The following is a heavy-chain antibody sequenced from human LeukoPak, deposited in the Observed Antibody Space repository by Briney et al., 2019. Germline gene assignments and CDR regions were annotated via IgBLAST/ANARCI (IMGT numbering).Heavy chain of an antibody. Sequence: GGSLRLSCAASGFMFSSHWMTWVRQAPGKGLEWVANIKQDGSETYYMDYVKGRFTISRDNAENSLHLQMNSLRAEDTAVYYCAKATGIAAGPDYWGQGTLVTVSS. V-gene: IGHV3-7*03. CDR1: GFMFSSHW. CDR3: AKATGIAAGPDY. CDR2: IKQDGSET. D-gene: IGHD6-13*01. J-gene: IGHJ4*02.